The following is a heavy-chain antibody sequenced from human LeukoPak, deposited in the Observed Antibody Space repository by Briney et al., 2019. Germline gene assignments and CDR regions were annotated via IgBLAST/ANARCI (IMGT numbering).Heavy chain of an antibody. D-gene: IGHD6-13*01. J-gene: IGHJ4*02. CDR2: ISYDGSNK. Sequence: GGSLRLSCAASGFTFSSYGMHWVRQAPGKGLEWVAVISYDGSNKYYADSVKGRFTISRDNSKNTLYLQMNSLRAEDTAVYCCAKLSSGIAAAGSAYWGQGTLVTVSS. V-gene: IGHV3-30*18. CDR3: AKLSSGIAAAGSAY. CDR1: GFTFSSYG.